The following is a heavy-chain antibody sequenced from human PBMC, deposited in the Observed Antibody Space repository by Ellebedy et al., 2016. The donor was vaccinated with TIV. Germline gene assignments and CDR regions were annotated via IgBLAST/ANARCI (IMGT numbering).Heavy chain of an antibody. CDR3: ARGGNCSSTSCYELYSFDY. D-gene: IGHD2-2*01. CDR1: GYTFASYD. CDR2: MNPDTGNT. Sequence: AASVKVSCKASGYTFASYDINWVRQATGQGLEWMGWMNPDTGNTAYAQKFQGRVIMTRNTSISTAYMELSSLRSEDTAVYYCARGGNCSSTSCYELYSFDYWGQGTLVTVSS. V-gene: IGHV1-8*01. J-gene: IGHJ4*02.